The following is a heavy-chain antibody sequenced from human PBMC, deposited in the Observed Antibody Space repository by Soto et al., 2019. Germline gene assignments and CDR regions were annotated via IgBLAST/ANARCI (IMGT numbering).Heavy chain of an antibody. D-gene: IGHD2-2*02. CDR3: ATRDYTASPY. J-gene: IGHJ4*02. CDR2: IHHSGDT. CDR1: GASISDCDW. Sequence: QVHLQESGPGLVKPSGTLSLTCAVSGASISDCDWWSWVRQPPGKGLEWIGEIHHSGDTNHNSSVKSRVTISLDKSKNHLSLQLNSVTAADTAVYYCATRDYTASPYWGQGILVTVSS. V-gene: IGHV4-4*02.